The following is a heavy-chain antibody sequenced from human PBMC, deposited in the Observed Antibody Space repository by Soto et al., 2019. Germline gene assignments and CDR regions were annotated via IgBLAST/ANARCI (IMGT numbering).Heavy chain of an antibody. Sequence: PSETLSLTCTVSGGSISSYCWSWIRQPPGKGLEWIGYIHYSGSTNYNPSLKSRVTISVDTSKNQFSLKLNSVTAADTAVYYCARPHGGSSGWDNWFDPWGPGTLVTVSS. D-gene: IGHD6-25*01. V-gene: IGHV4-59*01. CDR1: GGSISSYC. CDR3: ARPHGGSSGWDNWFDP. CDR2: IHYSGST. J-gene: IGHJ5*02.